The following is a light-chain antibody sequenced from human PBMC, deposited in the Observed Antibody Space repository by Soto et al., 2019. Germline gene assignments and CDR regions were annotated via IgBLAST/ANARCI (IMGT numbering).Light chain of an antibody. J-gene: IGKJ1*01. V-gene: IGKV3-15*01. CDR3: QQYNGSPPWT. CDR2: DVS. Sequence: EVVVTQSPATLSVSPGERATLSCRASPSVNGNFAWYQQKPGQTPRLLIYDVSTRANGVPARFSGRGSGTEFTLTISSLQSEDFALYYCQQYNGSPPWTFGQGTRVEIK. CDR1: PSVNGN.